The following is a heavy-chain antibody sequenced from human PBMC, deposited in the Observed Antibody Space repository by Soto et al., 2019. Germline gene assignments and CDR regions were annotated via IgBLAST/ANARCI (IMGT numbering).Heavy chain of an antibody. J-gene: IGHJ4*02. CDR1: GFTFSSYA. CDR3: AADYDSSGLLGY. Sequence: PGGSLRLSCTASGFTFSSYAMHWVRQAPGKGLEWVAVISYDGSNKYYADSVKGRFTISRDNSKNTLYLQMNSLRAEDTAVYYCAADYDSSGLLGYWGQGTLVTVSS. CDR2: ISYDGSNK. D-gene: IGHD3-22*01. V-gene: IGHV3-30-3*01.